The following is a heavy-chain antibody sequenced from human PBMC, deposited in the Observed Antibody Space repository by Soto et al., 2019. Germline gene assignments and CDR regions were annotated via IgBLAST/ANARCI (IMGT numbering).Heavy chain of an antibody. J-gene: IGHJ6*02. D-gene: IGHD3-16*01. CDR3: ARGLGGRMDD. V-gene: IGHV1-69*08. CDR1: GTIFSSST. Sequence: QVQLVQSGAEVKKPGSSVRVSCKASGTIFSSSTISWVRQAPGQWLEWMGRIIPILGETNSAQKFQGRVTLTADKATNTAYMELNSLRLEDTALYYCARGLGGRMDDWGQGNTVTVSS. CDR2: IIPILGET.